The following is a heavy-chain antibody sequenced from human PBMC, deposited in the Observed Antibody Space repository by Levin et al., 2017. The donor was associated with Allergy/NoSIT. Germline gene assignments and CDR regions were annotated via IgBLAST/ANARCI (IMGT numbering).Heavy chain of an antibody. J-gene: IGHJ6*03. CDR1: GFTFSDYY. CDR3: ARGPAPAATSYFYYMDV. Sequence: GESLKISCAASGFTFSDYYMSWIRQAPGKGLEWVSYISSGGATIYYADSVKGRVTISRDNAKNSLFLQMNSPRVEDTAVYYCARGPAPAATSYFYYMDVWGKGTTVTVSS. D-gene: IGHD2-2*01. V-gene: IGHV3-11*01. CDR2: ISSGGATI.